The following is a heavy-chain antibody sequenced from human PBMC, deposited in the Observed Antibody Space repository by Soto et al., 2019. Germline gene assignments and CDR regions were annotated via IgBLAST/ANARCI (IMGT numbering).Heavy chain of an antibody. CDR2: ISGFNGQT. CDR3: ARVDPRGVAVVRDY. J-gene: IGHJ4*02. CDR1: GNTFASHG. D-gene: IGHD3-10*01. V-gene: IGHV1-18*01. Sequence: ASVKVSCKASGNTFASHGFSWVRQAPGQGLEWMGWISGFNGQTNYALKFQGRVTLTTDTSTSTAYMELRSLRSDDTAVYFCARVDPRGVAVVRDYWGQGTLVTVS.